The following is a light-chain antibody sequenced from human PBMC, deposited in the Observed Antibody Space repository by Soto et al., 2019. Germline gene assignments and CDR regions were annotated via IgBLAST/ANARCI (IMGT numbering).Light chain of an antibody. J-gene: IGKJ5*01. CDR3: QQFNNYPLT. V-gene: IGKV1D-13*01. CDR1: QGISSA. Sequence: AIQLTQSPSSLSASVGDRVTITCRASQGISSALAWYQQKPVKATKSLIYDASSLASGDPSRFSGSGSGTEFTLTISSLQPEDFASYYCQQFNNYPLTFGQGTRLEIQ. CDR2: DAS.